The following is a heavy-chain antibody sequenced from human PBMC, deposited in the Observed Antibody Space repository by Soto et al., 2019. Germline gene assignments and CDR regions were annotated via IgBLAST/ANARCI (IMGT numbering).Heavy chain of an antibody. CDR3: TIGNDVQGVISWFPF. CDR1: DGAVRSFSYY. D-gene: IGHD3-10*01. V-gene: IGHV4-61*01. J-gene: IGHJ5*01. Sequence: AKPLSLTCTVSDGAVRSFSYYWGWSRQPKGQVLWWIVCIYYIGSTNYSPSLKIRVTIXXXTXKNQFCLKLSSVTSADTAMYYCTIGNDVQGVISWFPFWG. CDR2: IYYIGST.